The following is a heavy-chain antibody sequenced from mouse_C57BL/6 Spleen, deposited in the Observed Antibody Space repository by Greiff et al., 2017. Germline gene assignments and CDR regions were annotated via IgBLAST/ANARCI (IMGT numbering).Heavy chain of an antibody. Sequence: VQLQQPGAELVRPGSSVKLSCKASGYTFTSYWMDWVKQRPGQGLEWIGDIYPSDSETHYNQKFKDKATLTVDKSSSTAYMQLSSLTSEDSAVYYYARNHYGSSLFDYWGQGTTLTVSS. CDR3: ARNHYGSSLFDY. J-gene: IGHJ2*01. CDR2: IYPSDSET. V-gene: IGHV1-61*01. D-gene: IGHD1-1*01. CDR1: GYTFTSYW.